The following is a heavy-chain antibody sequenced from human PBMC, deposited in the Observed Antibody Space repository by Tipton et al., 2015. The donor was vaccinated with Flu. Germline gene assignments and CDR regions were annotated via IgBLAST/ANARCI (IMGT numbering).Heavy chain of an antibody. J-gene: IGHJ4*02. CDR3: ASRRGGDYPYFDY. Sequence: SLRLSCLVSGFTLSSHEMNWVRQAPGKGLEWVSVIYSGGSTYYADSVKGRFTISRDNSKLYLQMNSLRAEDTAVYYCASRRGGDYPYFDYWGQGTLVTVSS. D-gene: IGHD4-17*01. CDR2: IYSGGST. CDR1: GFTLSSHE. V-gene: IGHV3-53*01.